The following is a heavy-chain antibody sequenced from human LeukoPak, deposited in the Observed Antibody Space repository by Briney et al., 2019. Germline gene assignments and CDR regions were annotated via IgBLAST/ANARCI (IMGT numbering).Heavy chain of an antibody. CDR1: GGSISSGYY. CDR3: ARVGIQLWLRTTLSHAPSLDRDY. J-gene: IGHJ4*02. V-gene: IGHV4-38-2*01. Sequence: SETLSLTCAVSGGSISSGYYWGWIRQPPGKGLEWIGSIYHSGSTYYNPSLKSRVTISVDTSKNQFSLKLSSVTAADTAVYYCARVGIQLWLRTTLSHAPSLDRDYWGQGTLVTVSS. CDR2: IYHSGST. D-gene: IGHD5-18*01.